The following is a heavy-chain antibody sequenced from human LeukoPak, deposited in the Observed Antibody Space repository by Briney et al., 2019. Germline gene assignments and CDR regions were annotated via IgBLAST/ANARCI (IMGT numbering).Heavy chain of an antibody. J-gene: IGHJ4*02. V-gene: IGHV4-59*01. CDR3: AREALGYSSSWYAV. CDR2: IYYSGST. CDR1: DGSINSYY. D-gene: IGHD6-13*01. Sequence: SETLSLTCSVSDGSINSYYWNWIRRPPGKGLEWIGYIYYSGSTNYNPSLKSRVTISVDTSKNQFSLKLSSVTAADTAVYYCAREALGYSSSWYAVWGQGTLVTVSS.